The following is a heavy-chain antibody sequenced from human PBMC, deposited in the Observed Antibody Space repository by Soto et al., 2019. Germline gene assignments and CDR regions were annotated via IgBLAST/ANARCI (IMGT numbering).Heavy chain of an antibody. D-gene: IGHD4-17*01. CDR2: IRSKTNTYAT. V-gene: IGHV3-73*02. J-gene: IGHJ5*02. CDR1: GFTFSGST. Sequence: EVQLVESGGGLVQPGGSLKLSCAASGFTFSGSTMFWVRQAPGKGLEWVGRIRSKTNTYATAYAASVKGRFTISRDDSKNTVFLQMNSLKTEDTALYYCTRHEDVYGDYDLFDPWGQGTLVTVSS. CDR3: TRHEDVYGDYDLFDP.